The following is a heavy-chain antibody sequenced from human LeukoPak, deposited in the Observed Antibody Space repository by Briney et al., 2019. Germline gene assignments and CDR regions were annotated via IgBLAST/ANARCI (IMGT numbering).Heavy chain of an antibody. CDR1: GYTFTSYA. CDR3: ARSWLWFGESPYFDY. D-gene: IGHD3-10*01. CDR2: INTNTGNP. J-gene: IGHJ4*02. V-gene: IGHV7-4-1*02. Sequence: ASVKVSCKASGYTFTSYAMNWVRQAPGQGLEWMGWINTNTGNPTYAQGFTGRFVFSLDTSVSTAYLQISSLKAEDTAVYYCARSWLWFGESPYFDYWGQGTLVTVSS.